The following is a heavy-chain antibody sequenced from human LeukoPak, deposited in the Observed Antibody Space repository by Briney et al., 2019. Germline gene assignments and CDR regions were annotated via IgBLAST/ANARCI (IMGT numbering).Heavy chain of an antibody. CDR3: ARRIYEYGMDV. CDR1: GGSISSSSYY. CDR2: IYYSGST. Sequence: SETLSLTCTVSGGSISSSSYYWGWIRQPPGKGLEWIGSIYYSGSTYYNPSLKSRVTISVDTSKNQFSLKLSSVTAADTAVYYCARRIYEYGMDVWGQGTTVTVSS. J-gene: IGHJ6*02. V-gene: IGHV4-39*07. D-gene: IGHD2/OR15-2a*01.